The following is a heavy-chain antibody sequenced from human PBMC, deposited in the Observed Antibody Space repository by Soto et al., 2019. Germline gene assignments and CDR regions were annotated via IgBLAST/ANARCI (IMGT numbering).Heavy chain of an antibody. CDR2: MNPNSGNT. J-gene: IGHJ5*02. V-gene: IGHV1-8*01. CDR3: AREVSYSFDR. D-gene: IGHD2-8*01. CDR1: GYTFTSYD. Sequence: QVQLVQSGAEVKKPGASVKVSCKASGYTFTSYDINWVRQATGQGLEWMGWMNPNSGNTGYAQQYXKXXXTXXKTYISTAYMQLSSLESEDTSVYYSAREVSYSFDRWGQGTLVTVSS.